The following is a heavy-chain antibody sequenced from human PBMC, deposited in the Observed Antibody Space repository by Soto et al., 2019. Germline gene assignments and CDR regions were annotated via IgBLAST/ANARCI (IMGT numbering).Heavy chain of an antibody. Sequence: SGPTLVNPTQTLALTCTFSGFSLSTSGMCVTWIRQPPVKALEWLALIDWADEKSYSTSLKTRLTISKATSENQVVLTMTNMDPVDTATYYCARILNCGDDRRIDYWGQGALVTVSS. CDR3: ARILNCGDDRRIDY. CDR2: IDWADEK. J-gene: IGHJ4*02. CDR1: GFSLSTSGMC. D-gene: IGHD2-21*02. V-gene: IGHV2-70*01.